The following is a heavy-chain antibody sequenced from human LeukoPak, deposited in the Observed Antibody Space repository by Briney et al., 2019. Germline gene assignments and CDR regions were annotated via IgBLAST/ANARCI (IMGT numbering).Heavy chain of an antibody. J-gene: IGHJ5*02. Sequence: PSETLSLTCTVSGGSISSYYWSWIRQPPGKGLEWIGYIYYSGSTNYNPSLKSRVTISVDTSKNQFSLKLSSVTAADTAVYYCARVSVASSLNPWGQGTLVTVSS. CDR2: IYYSGST. CDR3: ARVSVASSLNP. V-gene: IGHV4-59*01. D-gene: IGHD6-19*01. CDR1: GGSISSYY.